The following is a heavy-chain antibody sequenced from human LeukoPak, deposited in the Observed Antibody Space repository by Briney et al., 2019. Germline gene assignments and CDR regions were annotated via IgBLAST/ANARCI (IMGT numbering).Heavy chain of an antibody. D-gene: IGHD3-22*01. CDR3: AREKGSSGYPYYFDY. CDR2: ISDSGDTI. Sequence: GGSLRLSCVGSRFPFSNYAMNWVRQAPGKGLEWLSYISDSGDTINYADSVKGRFTISRDNAKNSLYLQMNSLRAEDTAVYYCAREKGSSGYPYYFDYWGQGTLVTVSS. CDR1: RFPFSNYA. J-gene: IGHJ4*02. V-gene: IGHV3-48*01.